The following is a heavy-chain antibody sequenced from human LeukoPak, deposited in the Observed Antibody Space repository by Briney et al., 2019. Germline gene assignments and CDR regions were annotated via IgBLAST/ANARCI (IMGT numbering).Heavy chain of an antibody. CDR2: MNPNSGNT. CDR3: ARVKYYYYMDV. Sequence: ASVKVSCKASVYTFTSYDINWVRQATGQGLEWMGWMNPNSGNTGYAHKFQGRVTMTRNTSISTAYMELSSLRSEDTAVYYCARVKYYYYMDVWGKGTTVTVSS. V-gene: IGHV1-8*01. J-gene: IGHJ6*03. CDR1: VYTFTSYD.